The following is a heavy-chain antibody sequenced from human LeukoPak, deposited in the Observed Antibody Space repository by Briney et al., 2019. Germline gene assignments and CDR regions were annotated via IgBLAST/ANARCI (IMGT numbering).Heavy chain of an antibody. V-gene: IGHV3-30*04. CDR2: IAYGGSNE. CDR3: ARNKPITAFFGMDV. J-gene: IGHJ6*02. CDR1: GFTISDYA. Sequence: GRCLRLSCAASGFTISDYAMHWVRQPPGKGLEWVAVIAYGGSNEYYADSVKGRFTISRDNSKNTLYLQMNSLRPDDTAVYYCARNKPITAFFGMDVWGQGTTVTVSS. D-gene: IGHD2/OR15-2a*01.